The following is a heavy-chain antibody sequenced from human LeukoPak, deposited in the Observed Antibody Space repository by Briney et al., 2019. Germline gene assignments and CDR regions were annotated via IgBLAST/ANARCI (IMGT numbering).Heavy chain of an antibody. CDR2: IRRSDGSK. J-gene: IGHJ4*02. CDR1: EFSFSNFG. CDR3: ARGLESKDTRPHY. D-gene: IGHD1-1*01. V-gene: IGHV3-23*01. Sequence: PGGSLRLSCAVSEFSFSNFGLSWVRQAPGKGLEWVSAIRRSDGSKHYADSVKGRFTISIDNSKNTMYLQMNGLRAEDTAVYYCARGLESKDTRPHYWGQGTLVSVST.